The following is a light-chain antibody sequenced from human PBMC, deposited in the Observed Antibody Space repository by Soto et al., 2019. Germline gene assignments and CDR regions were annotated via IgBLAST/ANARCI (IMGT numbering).Light chain of an antibody. CDR2: EVS. V-gene: IGLV2-14*01. CDR1: SSDVDAYNY. Sequence: QSALTQPASVSGSPGQSITISCTGTSSDVDAYNYVSWYQQHPGKAPKVLIYEVSNRPSGVSNRFPGSKSGNTASLTISGLQAEDEADYYCSSYTSSSTVVFGGGTKLTVL. CDR3: SSYTSSSTVV. J-gene: IGLJ2*01.